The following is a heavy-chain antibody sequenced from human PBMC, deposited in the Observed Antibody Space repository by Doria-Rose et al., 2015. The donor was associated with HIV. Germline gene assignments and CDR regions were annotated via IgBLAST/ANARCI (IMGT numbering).Heavy chain of an antibody. Sequence: SLRLSCAASGFTVSSNYMSWVRQAPGKGLEWVSVIYSDGRTYYADSVEGRFTVSRDNSKNTLYLQINSLRAEDTAVYYCARDPFQSWAYWGQGTLVTVSS. CDR3: ARDPFQSWAY. CDR2: IYSDGRT. V-gene: IGHV3-53*01. D-gene: IGHD3-16*01. CDR1: GFTVSSNY. J-gene: IGHJ4*02.